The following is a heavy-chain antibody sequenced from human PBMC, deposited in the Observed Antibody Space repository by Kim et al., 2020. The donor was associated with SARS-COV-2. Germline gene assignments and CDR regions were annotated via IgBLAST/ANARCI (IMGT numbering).Heavy chain of an antibody. CDR1: GFTVSSNY. J-gene: IGHJ4*02. Sequence: GGSLRLSCAASGFTVSSNYMSWVRQAPGKGLEWVSVIYSGGSTYYADSVKGRFTISRDNSKNTLYLQMNSLRAEDTAVYYCARVPKIDSSGYYDYWGQGTLVTVSS. CDR3: ARVPKIDSSGYYDY. CDR2: IYSGGST. D-gene: IGHD3-22*01. V-gene: IGHV3-53*01.